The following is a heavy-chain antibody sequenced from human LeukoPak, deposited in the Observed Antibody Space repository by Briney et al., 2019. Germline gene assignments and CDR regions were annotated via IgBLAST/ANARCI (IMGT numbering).Heavy chain of an antibody. V-gene: IGHV1-2*02. Sequence: ASVKVSCKASGYTFTGYYMHWVRQAPGQGLEWMGWINPKRGDTNYAQKFQGRVTMTRDTSISTVYMELSRLRSDDTAVYYCARERVGYYDSSGAPEFDYWGQGTLVTVSS. CDR1: GYTFTGYY. CDR2: INPKRGDT. J-gene: IGHJ4*02. D-gene: IGHD3-22*01. CDR3: ARERVGYYDSSGAPEFDY.